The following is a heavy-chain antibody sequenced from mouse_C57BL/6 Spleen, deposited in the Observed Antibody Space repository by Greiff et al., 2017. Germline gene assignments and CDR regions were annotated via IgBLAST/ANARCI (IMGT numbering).Heavy chain of an antibody. CDR1: GYTFTSYT. D-gene: IGHD2-3*01. CDR2: INPSSGYT. V-gene: IGHV1-4*01. Sequence: VKLVESGAELARPGASVKMSCKASGYTFTSYTMHWVKQRPGQGLEWIGYINPSSGYTKYNQKFKDKATLTADKSSSAAYMQLSSLTSEDSAVYYCAREGIYDGYYYAMDYWGQVTSVTVSS. J-gene: IGHJ4*01. CDR3: AREGIYDGYYYAMDY.